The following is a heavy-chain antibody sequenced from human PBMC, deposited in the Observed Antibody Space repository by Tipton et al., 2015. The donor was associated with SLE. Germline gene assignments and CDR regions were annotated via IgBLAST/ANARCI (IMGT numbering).Heavy chain of an antibody. Sequence: TLSLTCFASGGSISTYHWNWIRQAPGKGLEWIGYIYHIGSTNYNPSLDSRVTMSLDTSKNHFSLKLSSVTAADTAVYYCARGPPGEAGRWQYYFDQWGQGALVTVSS. CDR1: GGSISTYH. J-gene: IGHJ4*02. CDR2: IYHIGST. CDR3: ARGPPGEAGRWQYYFDQ. D-gene: IGHD3-16*01. V-gene: IGHV4-59*12.